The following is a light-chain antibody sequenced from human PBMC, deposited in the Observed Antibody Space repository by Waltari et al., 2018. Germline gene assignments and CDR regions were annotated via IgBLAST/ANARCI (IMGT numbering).Light chain of an antibody. V-gene: IGKV1-16*02. CDR3: HQYYSTLWT. CDR2: AAS. Sequence: IQLTQSPSSLSASVGDRVTIPCRASQGISNYLAWYQQKPGKVPKSLIYAASSLQSGVPSKFSGSGSGTDFTLTISIMQAEDVAVYYCHQYYSTLWTFGQGTKVEIK. CDR1: QGISNY. J-gene: IGKJ1*01.